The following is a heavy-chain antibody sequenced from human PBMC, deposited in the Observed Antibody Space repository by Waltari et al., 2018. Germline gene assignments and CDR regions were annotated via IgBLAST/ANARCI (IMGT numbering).Heavy chain of an antibody. CDR2: INPNSGGT. CDR3: ARGHASGDEDVFDI. D-gene: IGHD4-17*01. Sequence: QVQLVQSGPEVKSPGASVQVSCKASGYTFTGYYLHWLRQAPGQGLEWMGWINPNSGGTKFAQKFQGRVTMTRDTYITTVYMDLSRLTSDDTAVYYCARGHASGDEDVFDIWGQGTLVTVSS. V-gene: IGHV1-2*02. CDR1: GYTFTGYY. J-gene: IGHJ3*02.